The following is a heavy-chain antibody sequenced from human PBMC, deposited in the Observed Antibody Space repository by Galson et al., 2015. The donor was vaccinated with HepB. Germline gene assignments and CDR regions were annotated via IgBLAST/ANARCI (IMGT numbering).Heavy chain of an antibody. D-gene: IGHD4-23*01. V-gene: IGHV3-30-3*01. J-gene: IGHJ6*03. CDR1: GFTFSSYA. CDR2: ISYDGSNK. CDR3: ARSKTVVYYYYMDV. Sequence: SLRLSCAASGFTFSSYAMHWVRQAPGKGLEWVAVISYDGSNKYYADSVKGRFTISRDNSKNTLYLQMNSLRAEDTAVYYCARSKTVVYYYYMDVWGKGTTVTVSS.